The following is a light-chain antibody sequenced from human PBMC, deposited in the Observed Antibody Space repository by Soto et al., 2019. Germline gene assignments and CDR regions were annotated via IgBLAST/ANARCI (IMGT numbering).Light chain of an antibody. J-gene: IGLJ3*02. Sequence: QSVLTQPPSASETPGQTVSISCSGSNSNIASNTVNWYQHLPGTAPKLLIYYNNQRPSGVPDRFSGSKSGNTASLTISGLQSEDEADYYCASYTSRSTWVFGRGTKLTVL. V-gene: IGLV1-44*01. CDR3: ASYTSRSTWV. CDR1: NSNIASNT. CDR2: YNN.